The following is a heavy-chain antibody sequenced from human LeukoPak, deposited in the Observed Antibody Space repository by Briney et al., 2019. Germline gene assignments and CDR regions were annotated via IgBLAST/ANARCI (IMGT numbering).Heavy chain of an antibody. D-gene: IGHD1-1*01. CDR1: GFTLSSYE. CDR3: AGGPTTGNLDY. J-gene: IGHJ4*02. CDR2: ISSSGTTI. V-gene: IGHV3-48*03. Sequence: GGSLRLSCVASGFTLSSYEMNWVRQAPGKGLEWVSYISSSGTTIYHADSVKGRFTISRDNAKNSLYLQMNSLRAEDAGLYYCAGGPTTGNLDYWGQGSLVTVSS.